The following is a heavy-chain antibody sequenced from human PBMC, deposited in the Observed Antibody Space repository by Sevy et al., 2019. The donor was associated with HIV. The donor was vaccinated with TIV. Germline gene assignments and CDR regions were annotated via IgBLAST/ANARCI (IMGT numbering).Heavy chain of an antibody. V-gene: IGHV3-11*06. CDR1: EFTFSDYY. D-gene: IGHD3-10*01. CDR3: ARVRYDSGSYYKDY. CDR2: ISSRSTYT. J-gene: IGHJ4*02. Sequence: GGSLRLSYAASEFTFSDYYMTWIRQAPGKGLEWVSYISSRSTYTNYADSVKGRFTISRDNARNSLYLQMNSLRAEDTAVYYCARVRYDSGSYYKDYWGQGTLVTVSS.